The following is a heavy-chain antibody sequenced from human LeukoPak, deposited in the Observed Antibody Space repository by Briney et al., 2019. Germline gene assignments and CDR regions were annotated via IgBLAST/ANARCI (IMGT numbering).Heavy chain of an antibody. J-gene: IGHJ3*02. D-gene: IGHD3-10*01. CDR1: GGSISSYY. CDR2: IYYSGST. CDR3: ARDYPGGAFDI. Sequence: SETLSLTCTVSGGSISSYYWSWIRQPPGKGLEWIGYIYYSGSTNYNPSLKSRVTISVDTSKNQFSLKLSSVTAADTAVYYCARDYPGGAFDIWGQGTMVTVSS. V-gene: IGHV4-59*01.